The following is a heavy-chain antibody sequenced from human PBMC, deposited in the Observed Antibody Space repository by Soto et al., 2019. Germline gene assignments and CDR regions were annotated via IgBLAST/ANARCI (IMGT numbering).Heavy chain of an antibody. CDR2: ISYDGSNK. CDR1: GFTFSSYA. V-gene: IGHV3-30-3*01. J-gene: IGHJ5*02. CDR3: AREDGDYVLSPLFDP. Sequence: QVQLVESGGGVVQPGRSLRLSCEASGFTFSSYAMHWVRQAPGKGLEWVAVISYDGSNKYYADSVKGRFTISRDNSKNTLYLQMNSLRAEDTAVYYCAREDGDYVLSPLFDPWGQGTLVTVSS. D-gene: IGHD4-17*01.